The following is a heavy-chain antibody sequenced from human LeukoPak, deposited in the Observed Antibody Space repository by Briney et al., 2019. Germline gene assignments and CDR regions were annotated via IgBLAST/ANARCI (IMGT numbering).Heavy chain of an antibody. CDR3: AKDFRWRDYYDSSQDAFDI. D-gene: IGHD3-22*01. Sequence: PGGSLRLSCLASGFTFSSYVMNWVRQTPGKGLEWVSSISVSGGSTFYADSVKGRFTISRDNSKNTLYLQMNSLRAEDTAVYYCAKDFRWRDYYDSSQDAFDIWGQGTMVTVSS. V-gene: IGHV3-23*01. CDR1: GFTFSSYV. J-gene: IGHJ3*02. CDR2: ISVSGGST.